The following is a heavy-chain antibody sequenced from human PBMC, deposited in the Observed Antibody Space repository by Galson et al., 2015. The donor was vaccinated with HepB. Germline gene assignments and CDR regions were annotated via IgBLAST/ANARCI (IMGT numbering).Heavy chain of an antibody. J-gene: IGHJ4*02. D-gene: IGHD3-3*01. Sequence: SLRLSCAASGFTFSSYAMHWVRQAPGKGLEWVAVISYDGSNKYYADSVKGRFTISRDNSKNTLYLQMNSLRAEDTAVYYCAIGGTNDFCDSPVLDYWGQGTLVTVSS. V-gene: IGHV3-30-3*01. CDR3: AIGGTNDFCDSPVLDY. CDR2: ISYDGSNK. CDR1: GFTFSSYA.